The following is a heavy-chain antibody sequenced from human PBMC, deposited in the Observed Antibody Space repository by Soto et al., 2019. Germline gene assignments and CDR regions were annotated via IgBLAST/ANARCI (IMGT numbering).Heavy chain of an antibody. J-gene: IGHJ4*02. CDR1: GGSISSGGYS. CDR3: ARVRFEHQMSHFDY. V-gene: IGHV4-30-2*05. D-gene: IGHD2-21*01. Sequence: PSETLSLTCAASGGSISSGGYSWGWIRQPPGKGLEWIGYIYYSGSTYYNPSLKSRVTISVDTSKNQFSLQLNSVTPEDTAVYYCARVRFEHQMSHFDYWGQGILVTVSS. CDR2: IYYSGST.